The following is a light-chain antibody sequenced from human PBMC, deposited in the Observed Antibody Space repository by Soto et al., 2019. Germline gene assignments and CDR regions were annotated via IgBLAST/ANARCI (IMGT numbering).Light chain of an antibody. J-gene: IGKJ1*01. CDR3: QQYDGYSRT. CDR1: QSISSW. V-gene: IGKV1-5*01. CDR2: DAS. Sequence: IQMTQSPSTVSASVGDRVPITCRASQSISSWLAWYQQKPGKAPKLLIYDASSLESGVPSRFSGSGSGTEFTLTISSLQPDDFATYYCQQYDGYSRTFGQGTKVDI.